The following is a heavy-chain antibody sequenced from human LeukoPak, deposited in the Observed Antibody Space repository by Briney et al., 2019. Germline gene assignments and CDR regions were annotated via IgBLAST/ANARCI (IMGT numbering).Heavy chain of an antibody. CDR2: IYTSGST. CDR1: GGSISSYY. J-gene: IGHJ6*03. D-gene: IGHD2-2*02. Sequence: SETLSLTCTVSGGSISSYYWSWIRQPAGKGLEWIGRIYTSGSTNYNPSLKSRVTMSVDTSKDQFSLKLSSVTAADTAVYYCASLGGEICSSTSCYTEYYYMDVWGKGTTVTVSS. CDR3: ASLGGEICSSTSCYTEYYYMDV. V-gene: IGHV4-4*07.